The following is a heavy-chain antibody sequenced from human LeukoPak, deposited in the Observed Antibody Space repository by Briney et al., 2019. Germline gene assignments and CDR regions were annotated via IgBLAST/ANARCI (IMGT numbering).Heavy chain of an antibody. D-gene: IGHD6-19*01. V-gene: IGHV1-24*01. J-gene: IGHJ3*02. CDR3: VNEHSGWHAFDI. CDR2: FDPEDGET. Sequence: GASVKVSCKVSGYIHTELSMHWVRQAPGKGLEWMGGFDPEDGETLYAQKLQGRVTMTEDASTDTAYMELSSLSSEDTAMYYCVNEHSGWHAFDIWGQGTMVTVSS. CDR1: GYIHTELS.